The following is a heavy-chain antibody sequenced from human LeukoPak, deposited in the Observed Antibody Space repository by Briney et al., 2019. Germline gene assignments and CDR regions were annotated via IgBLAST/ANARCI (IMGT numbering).Heavy chain of an antibody. Sequence: EASVKVSCKASGYTFTIYGFSWVRQAPGQGLEWMGWINAYNGNTNYAQKLQGRVTMTTDTSTSTAYMELRSLRFDDTAVYYCARRQGTTLSFDYWGQGTLVTVSS. V-gene: IGHV1-18*01. CDR3: ARRQGTTLSFDY. J-gene: IGHJ4*02. CDR2: INAYNGNT. CDR1: GYTFTIYG. D-gene: IGHD1-1*01.